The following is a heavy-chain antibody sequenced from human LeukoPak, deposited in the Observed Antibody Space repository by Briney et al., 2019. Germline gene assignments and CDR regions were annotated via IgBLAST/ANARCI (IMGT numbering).Heavy chain of an antibody. Sequence: GGSLRLSCAASGFTFSSYEMNWVRQAPGKGLEWVSYISSSGSTIYYADSVKGRFTISRDNAKNSLYLQMNSLRAEDTAVYYCAREEAWIRNAFDIWGQGTMVTVSS. CDR2: ISSSGSTI. V-gene: IGHV3-48*03. J-gene: IGHJ3*02. CDR1: GFTFSSYE. CDR3: AREEAWIRNAFDI. D-gene: IGHD5-18*01.